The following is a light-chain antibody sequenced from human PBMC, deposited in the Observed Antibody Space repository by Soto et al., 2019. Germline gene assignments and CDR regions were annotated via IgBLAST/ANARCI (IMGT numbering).Light chain of an antibody. J-gene: IGKJ4*01. V-gene: IGKV1-39*01. CDR2: AAS. CDR3: QQSYSTPLA. CDR1: QSIGGF. Sequence: DIQMTQSPSSLSVSVGDRVTITCRASQSIGGFLNWYQQKLGKAPKLLIYAASSLQSGVPSRFSGSGSGTDFTLTISSLQPEDFVTYYGQQSYSTPLAFGGGTNVEI.